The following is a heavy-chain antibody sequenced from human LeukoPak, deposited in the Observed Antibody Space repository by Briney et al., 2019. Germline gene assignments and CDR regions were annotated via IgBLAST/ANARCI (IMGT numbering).Heavy chain of an antibody. J-gene: IGHJ4*02. V-gene: IGHV3-66*01. CDR1: GFAVSSNY. Sequence: GGSLRLSCAASGFAVSSNYTSWVRQAPGKGLEWVAVIYSGGSTNYADSVKGRFTISRDNSKNTLYLLMNSLRAEDTAVYYCAIRKSGNAIDYWGQGTLVTVSS. CDR2: IYSGGST. CDR3: AIRKSGNAIDY. D-gene: IGHD5-12*01.